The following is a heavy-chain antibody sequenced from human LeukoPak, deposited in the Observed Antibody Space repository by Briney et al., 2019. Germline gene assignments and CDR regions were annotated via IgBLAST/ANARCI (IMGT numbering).Heavy chain of an antibody. V-gene: IGHV2-5*01. Sequence: SGPTLVKPTQTLTLTCTFSGFSLNTRDMNVAWVRQPPGKALEWLALIRWTDEKGYSPSLKNRLTITKDTSKNQVVLTMANMDPVDTATYFCARDFDWSIAYWGQGSPVTVSS. CDR1: GFSLNTRDMN. D-gene: IGHD3-9*01. CDR2: IRWTDEK. CDR3: ARDFDWSIAY. J-gene: IGHJ4*02.